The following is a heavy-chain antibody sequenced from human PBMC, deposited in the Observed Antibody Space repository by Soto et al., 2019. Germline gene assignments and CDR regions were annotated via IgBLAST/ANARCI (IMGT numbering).Heavy chain of an antibody. V-gene: IGHV3-74*01. J-gene: IGHJ6*02. Sequence: GGSLRLSCAASGFTFSSYWMHWVRQAPGKGLVWVSRINSDGSSTSYADSVKGRFTISRDTAKNTRYLQMNSLRAEDTAVYYCARDYCGGDCYSGSGYYYGMDVWGQGTTVTVSS. CDR3: ARDYCGGDCYSGSGYYYGMDV. CDR1: GFTFSSYW. D-gene: IGHD2-21*02. CDR2: INSDGSST.